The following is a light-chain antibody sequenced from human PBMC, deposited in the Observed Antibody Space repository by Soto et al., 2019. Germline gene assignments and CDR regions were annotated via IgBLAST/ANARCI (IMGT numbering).Light chain of an antibody. CDR2: GAS. CDR3: QNYSNWPSLT. Sequence: MMTQSPATLSVSPGERATLSCRASQSVSSDLAWYQQKPGQAPRLLIFGASTRATGIPARFSGSGSGTEFTLTISSLQSEDFAVYYCQNYSNWPSLTFGGGTKVEI. J-gene: IGKJ4*01. CDR1: QSVSSD. V-gene: IGKV3-15*01.